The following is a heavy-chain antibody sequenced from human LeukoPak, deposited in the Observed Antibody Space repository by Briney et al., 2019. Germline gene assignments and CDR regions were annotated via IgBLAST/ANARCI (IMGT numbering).Heavy chain of an antibody. CDR1: GYTFTSYY. J-gene: IGHJ4*02. Sequence: ASVKVSCKASGYTFTSYYMHWVRQAPGQGLEWMGIINPSGGSTSYAQKFQGRVTMTRDTSTSTVYMELSSLRSEDTAVYYCAKNPKAVTISGVPSQGYWGQGTLVTVSS. CDR3: AKNPKAVTISGVPSQGY. CDR2: INPSGGST. V-gene: IGHV1-46*01. D-gene: IGHD3-3*01.